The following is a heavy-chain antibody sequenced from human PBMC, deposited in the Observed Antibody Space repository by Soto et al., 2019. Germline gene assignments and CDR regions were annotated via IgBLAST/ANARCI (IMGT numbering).Heavy chain of an antibody. Sequence: ASVKVSCKASGYTFTSYAMHWVRQAPGQRREWMGWINAGNGNTKYSQKFQGRVTITRDTSASTAYMELSSLRSEDTAVYYCARALLGYCSSTSCTGHGMDVWGQGXTVTVSS. CDR3: ARALLGYCSSTSCTGHGMDV. V-gene: IGHV1-3*01. CDR1: GYTFTSYA. J-gene: IGHJ6*02. CDR2: INAGNGNT. D-gene: IGHD2-2*01.